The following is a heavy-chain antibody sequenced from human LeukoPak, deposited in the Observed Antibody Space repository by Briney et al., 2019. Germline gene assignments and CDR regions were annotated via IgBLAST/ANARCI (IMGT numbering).Heavy chain of an antibody. D-gene: IGHD3-3*01. CDR3: AREHEIFGVVRPLYYGMDV. CDR1: GYSFTSDY. V-gene: IGHV1-46*01. Sequence: ASVKVSCKASGYSFTSDYIHWVRQAPGQGLEWMGMIYPRDGSTSYAQKFQGRVTITRDTSASTAYMELSSLRSEDTAVYYCAREHEIFGVVRPLYYGMDVWGQGTTVTVSS. J-gene: IGHJ6*02. CDR2: IYPRDGST.